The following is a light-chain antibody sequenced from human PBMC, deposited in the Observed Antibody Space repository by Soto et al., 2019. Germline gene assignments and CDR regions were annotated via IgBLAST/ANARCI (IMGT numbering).Light chain of an antibody. CDR3: QQYNNWRT. CDR2: GAS. V-gene: IGKV3-15*01. CDR1: QSVSSN. Sequence: EIVMTQSPATLSVSPGERATLSCRASQSVSSNLAWYQQKPDQAPRLLIYGASTRATGIPARFSGSGSGTEFTLTISSLQSEDFAVYYCQQYNNWRTFGQGTKVDIK. J-gene: IGKJ1*01.